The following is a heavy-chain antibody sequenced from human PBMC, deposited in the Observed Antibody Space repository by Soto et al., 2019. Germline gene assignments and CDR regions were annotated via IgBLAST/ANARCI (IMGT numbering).Heavy chain of an antibody. CDR1: GFTVSNTY. CDR3: ARALPVAKGGFDP. V-gene: IGHV3-53*02. CDR2: IYTAGGT. J-gene: IGHJ5*02. Sequence: EVQLVETGGGLIQPGGSLRLSCAASGFTVSNTYMTWVRQPPGKGLECVSVIYTAGGTNYADSVKGRFIISRDNSKNTLYLQTTSLRAEDTAVYYCARALPVAKGGFDPWGEGTLVTVSS. D-gene: IGHD2-2*01.